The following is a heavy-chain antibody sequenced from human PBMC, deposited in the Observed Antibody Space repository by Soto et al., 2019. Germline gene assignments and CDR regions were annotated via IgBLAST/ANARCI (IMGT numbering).Heavy chain of an antibody. Sequence: ASVKVSCKASGYTFTSYGISWVRQAPGQGLEWMGRISAYNGNTNYAQKLQGRVTMTTDTSTSTAYMELRSLRSDDTAVYYCARARPPLSGYDDFDYWGQGTLVTVSS. CDR3: ARARPPLSGYDDFDY. D-gene: IGHD5-12*01. CDR2: ISAYNGNT. J-gene: IGHJ4*02. CDR1: GYTFTSYG. V-gene: IGHV1-18*01.